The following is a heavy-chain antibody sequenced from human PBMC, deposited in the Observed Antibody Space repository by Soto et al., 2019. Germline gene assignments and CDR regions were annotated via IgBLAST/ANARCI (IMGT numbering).Heavy chain of an antibody. CDR2: MNPNSGNT. D-gene: IGHD7-27*01. Sequence: ASVKVSCEASGYTFTSYDINWVRQATGQGLEWMGWMNPNSGNTGYAQKFQGRVTMTRDSSISTTYMELSSLRSEDTAVYYCARGLGYYYYMDVWGKGTTVTVSS. J-gene: IGHJ6*03. V-gene: IGHV1-8*01. CDR1: GYTFTSYD. CDR3: ARGLGYYYYMDV.